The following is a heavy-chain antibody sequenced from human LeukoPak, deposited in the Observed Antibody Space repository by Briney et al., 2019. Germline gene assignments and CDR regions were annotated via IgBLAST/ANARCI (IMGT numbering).Heavy chain of an antibody. CDR1: GYTFTSYA. D-gene: IGHD3-3*01. CDR3: AREGQRFLEWLEGPHFDY. J-gene: IGHJ4*02. CDR2: INTNTGNP. Sequence: ASVKVSCKASGYTFTSYAMNWVRQAPGQGLEWMGWINTNTGNPTYAQGFTGRFVFSLDTSVSTAYLQISSLKAEDTAVYYCAREGQRFLEWLEGPHFDYWGQGTLVTVSS. V-gene: IGHV7-4-1*02.